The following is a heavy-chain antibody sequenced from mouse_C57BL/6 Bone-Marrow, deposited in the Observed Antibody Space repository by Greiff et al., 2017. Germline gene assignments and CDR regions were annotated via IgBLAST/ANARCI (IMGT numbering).Heavy chain of an antibody. J-gene: IGHJ2*01. CDR3: ARDRGGY. CDR1: GFTFSSYA. V-gene: IGHV5-4*01. Sequence: VKLVESGGGLVKPGGSLKLSCAASGFTFSSYAMSWVRQTPEKRLEWVATISDGGSYTYYPDNVKGRFTISRDNAKNNLYLQMSHLKSEDTAMYYCARDRGGYWGQGTTLTVSS. CDR2: ISDGGSYT.